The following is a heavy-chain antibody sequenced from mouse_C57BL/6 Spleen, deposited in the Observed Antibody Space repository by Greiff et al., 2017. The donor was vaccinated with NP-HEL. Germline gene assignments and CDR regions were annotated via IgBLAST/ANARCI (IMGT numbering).Heavy chain of an antibody. CDR3: ARDYYGSSSWYFDV. CDR1: GYTFTDHT. V-gene: IGHV1-78*01. CDR2: IYPRDGST. J-gene: IGHJ1*03. Sequence: VKLQESDAELVKPGASVKISCKVSGYTFTDHTIHWVKQRPEQGLEWIGYIYPRDGSTKYNEKFKGKATLTADKSSSTAYMQLNSLTSEDSAVYFCARDYYGSSSWYFDVWGTGTTVTVAS. D-gene: IGHD1-1*01.